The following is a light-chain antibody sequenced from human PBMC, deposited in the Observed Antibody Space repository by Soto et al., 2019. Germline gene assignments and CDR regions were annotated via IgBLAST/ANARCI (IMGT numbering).Light chain of an antibody. CDR2: DAS. V-gene: IGKV3-15*01. CDR1: QSVGSN. Sequence: EIVRTRSPGTRCLCRGGRATLSCRASQSVGSNLAWYQQKPGQAPRLLIYDASTRATGIPDRFSGSGSGTDFTLTISSLQPQDFATYYCQQAASFPITFGQGTRLEI. J-gene: IGKJ5*01. CDR3: QQAASFPIT.